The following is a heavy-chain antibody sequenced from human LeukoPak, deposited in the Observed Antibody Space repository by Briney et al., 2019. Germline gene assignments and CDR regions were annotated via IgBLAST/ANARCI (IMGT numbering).Heavy chain of an antibody. CDR2: INLSGGRT. CDR3: ARDNSMENTAWWFDP. Sequence: ASVKVSCKASGYTFTTYYMHWVRQAPGQGLEWMGIINLSGGRTTYAQKFQGRVTLTRDMSTTTDYMELSSLTSEDTAVYHCARDNSMENTAWWFDPWGQGTLVIVSS. V-gene: IGHV1-46*01. J-gene: IGHJ5*02. CDR1: GYTFTTYY. D-gene: IGHD1-1*01.